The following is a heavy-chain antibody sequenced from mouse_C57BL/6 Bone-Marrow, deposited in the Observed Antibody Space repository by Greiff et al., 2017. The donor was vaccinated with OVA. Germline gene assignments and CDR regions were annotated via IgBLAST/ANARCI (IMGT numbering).Heavy chain of an antibody. V-gene: IGHV1-82*01. Sequence: VQLQQPGAELVKPGASVKISCKASGYTFSSYWMHWVKQRPRKGLEWIGSIDPGDGDTHYNEKFKGKATLTADKSSSTAYMQLSSLTSEDSAVYYCARGGSYFDYWGQGTTLTVSS. J-gene: IGHJ2*01. CDR1: GYTFSSYW. CDR2: IDPGDGDT. CDR3: ARGGSYFDY.